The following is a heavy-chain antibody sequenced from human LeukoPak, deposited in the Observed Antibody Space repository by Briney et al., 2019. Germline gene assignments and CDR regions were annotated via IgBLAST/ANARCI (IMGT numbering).Heavy chain of an antibody. CDR2: IKQDGSEK. J-gene: IGHJ4*02. D-gene: IGHD6-19*01. V-gene: IGHV3-7*03. CDR3: ARETDYGYSSGWYTYYFDY. CDR1: GFTFSSYW. Sequence: GGSLRLSCAASGFTFSSYWMSWVRQAPGKGLEWVANIKQDGSEKYYVDSVKGQFTISRDNAKNSLYLQMNSLRAEDTAVYYCARETDYGYSSGWYTYYFDYWGQGTLVTVSS.